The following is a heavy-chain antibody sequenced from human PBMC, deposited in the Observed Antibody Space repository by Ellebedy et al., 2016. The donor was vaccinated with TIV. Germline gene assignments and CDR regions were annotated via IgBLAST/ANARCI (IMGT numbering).Heavy chain of an antibody. D-gene: IGHD2-2*01. CDR1: GFTFSSYA. CDR3: ARGRYYCSSTSCYAPSWFDP. J-gene: IGHJ5*02. V-gene: IGHV3-23*01. CDR2: ISGSGGST. Sequence: GESLKISCAASGFTFSSYAMSWVRQAPGKGLEWVSAISGSGGSTYYADSVKGRFTISRDNAKNSLYLQMNSLGAEDTAVYFCARGRYYCSSTSCYAPSWFDPWGQGTLVTVSS.